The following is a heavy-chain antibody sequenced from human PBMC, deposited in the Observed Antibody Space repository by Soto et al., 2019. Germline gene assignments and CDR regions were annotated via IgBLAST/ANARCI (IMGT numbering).Heavy chain of an antibody. D-gene: IGHD6-19*01. CDR3: ASSSGLLRKYGMDV. Sequence: SVKFSFKASVGTFSSYAISWVRQAPGQGLEWMGGIIPIFGTANYAQKFQGRVTITADKSTSTAYMELSSLRSEDTAVYYCASSSGLLRKYGMDVWGQGTTVTVSS. V-gene: IGHV1-69*06. CDR2: IIPIFGTA. J-gene: IGHJ6*02. CDR1: VGTFSSYA.